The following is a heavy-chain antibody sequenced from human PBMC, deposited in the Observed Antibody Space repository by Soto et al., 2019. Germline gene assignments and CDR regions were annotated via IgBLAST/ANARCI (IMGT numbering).Heavy chain of an antibody. J-gene: IGHJ4*02. Sequence: GGSLRLSCAASGFTFSSYGMHWVRQAPGKGLEWVAVIWYDGSNKYYADSVKGRFTISRDNSKNTLYLQMNSLRAEDTAVYYCASNSLGMRGRAYFDYWGQGTLVTVSS. CDR1: GFTFSSYG. D-gene: IGHD7-27*01. V-gene: IGHV3-33*01. CDR3: ASNSLGMRGRAYFDY. CDR2: IWYDGSNK.